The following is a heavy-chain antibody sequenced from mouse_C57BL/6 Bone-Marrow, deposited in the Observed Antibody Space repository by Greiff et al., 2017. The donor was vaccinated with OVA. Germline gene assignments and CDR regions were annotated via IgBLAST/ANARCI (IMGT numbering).Heavy chain of an antibody. V-gene: IGHV1-74*01. CDR1: GYTFTSYW. Sequence: QVQLQQPGAELVKPGASVKVSCKASGYTFTSYWMHWVKQRPGQGLEWIGRIHPSDSDTNYNQKFKGKATLTVDKSSSTDYMQLSSLTSEDSAVYYCAIERQLRLRDYLDDWGQGTTLTVSS. D-gene: IGHD3-2*02. CDR3: AIERQLRLRDYLDD. CDR2: IHPSDSDT. J-gene: IGHJ2*01.